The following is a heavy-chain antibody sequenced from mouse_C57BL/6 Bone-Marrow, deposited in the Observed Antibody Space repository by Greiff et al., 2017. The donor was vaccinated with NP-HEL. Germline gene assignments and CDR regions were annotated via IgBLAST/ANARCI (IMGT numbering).Heavy chain of an antibody. CDR3: ARYWVYYAMDY. CDR1: GYTFTSYW. V-gene: IGHV1-55*01. J-gene: IGHJ4*01. Sequence: QVQLQQPGAELVKPGASVKMSCKASGYTFTSYWITWVKQRPGQGLEWIGDIYPGSGSTNYNEKFKSKATLTVDTSSSTAYMQLSSLTSEGSAVYYCARYWVYYAMDYWGQGTSVTVSS. CDR2: IYPGSGST. D-gene: IGHD4-1*01.